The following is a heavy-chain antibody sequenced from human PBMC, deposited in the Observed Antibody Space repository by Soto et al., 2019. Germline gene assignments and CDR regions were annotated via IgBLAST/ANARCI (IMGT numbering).Heavy chain of an antibody. CDR1: GGTFSSYA. D-gene: IGHD2-2*01. V-gene: IGHV1-69*13. CDR2: IIPIFGTA. Sequence: SVEVSCKASGGTFSSYAISWVRQAPGQGPEWMGAIIPIFGTANYAQKFQGRVTINADEATSTACMERSSLRSEYTAVYSCALHGSAGVSASSSDYYFECWHQQTMVGVSS. J-gene: IGHJ4*01. CDR3: ALHGSAGVSASSSDYYFEC.